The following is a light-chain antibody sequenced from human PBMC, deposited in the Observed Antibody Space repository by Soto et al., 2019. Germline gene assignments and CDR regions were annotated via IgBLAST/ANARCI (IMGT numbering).Light chain of an antibody. J-gene: IGKJ1*01. V-gene: IGKV1-39*01. CDR1: ESISSF. Sequence: DIQMTQSPSTLSASVGERVTITCRASESISSFLIWYQQTPGKAPKVLIYGASSLQTGVPSRFSGSGSGTDFTRTIDSLQPEDFAIYYCQQSYSARWTFGQGTKVEIK. CDR2: GAS. CDR3: QQSYSARWT.